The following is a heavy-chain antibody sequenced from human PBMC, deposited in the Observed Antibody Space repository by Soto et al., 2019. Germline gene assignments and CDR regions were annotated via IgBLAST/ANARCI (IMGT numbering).Heavy chain of an antibody. D-gene: IGHD3-10*01. J-gene: IGHJ6*02. V-gene: IGHV4-31*11. Sequence: SETLSLTCAVYGGSFSGYYWSWIRQHPGKGLEWIGYIYYSGSTYYNPSLKSRVTISVDTSKNQFSLKLSSVTAADTAVYYCARDDSGSSSGPYYYYGMDVWGQGTTVTVSS. CDR3: ARDDSGSSSGPYYYYGMDV. CDR1: GGSFSGYY. CDR2: IYYSGST.